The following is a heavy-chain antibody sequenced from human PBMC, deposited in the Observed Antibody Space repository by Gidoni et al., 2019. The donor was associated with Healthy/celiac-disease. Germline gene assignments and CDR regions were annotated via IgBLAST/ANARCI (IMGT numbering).Heavy chain of an antibody. Sequence: EVQLVESGGGLVKPGGSLRLSCAASGFTFSSYSMNWVRQAPGKGLEWVSSISSSSSYIYYADSVKGRFTISRDNAKNSLYLQMNSLRAEDTAVYYCASELPYYFDYWGQGTLVTVSS. V-gene: IGHV3-21*01. CDR1: GFTFSSYS. CDR3: ASELPYYFDY. J-gene: IGHJ4*02. D-gene: IGHD2-21*02. CDR2: ISSSSSYI.